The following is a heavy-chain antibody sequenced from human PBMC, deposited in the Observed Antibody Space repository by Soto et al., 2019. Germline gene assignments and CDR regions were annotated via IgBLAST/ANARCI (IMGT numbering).Heavy chain of an antibody. D-gene: IGHD3-16*01. CDR3: ARDPWAADY. J-gene: IGHJ4*02. Sequence: EVQLVESGGGLVQPGGSLSLSCAASGFTVSTKYMSWVRQAPGKGLEWVSVIYSGGSTFYADSVRGRFTISRDNSKNTVNLQMNSLRAEDTAVYYCARDPWAADYWAQGTLVNVSS. V-gene: IGHV3-66*01. CDR2: IYSGGST. CDR1: GFTVSTKY.